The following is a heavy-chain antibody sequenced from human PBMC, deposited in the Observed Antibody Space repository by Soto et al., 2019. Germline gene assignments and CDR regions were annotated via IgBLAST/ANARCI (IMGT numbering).Heavy chain of an antibody. D-gene: IGHD1-26*01. CDR2: MQPSTGRT. CDR1: GYSFTSLD. CDR3: ARGVSAGVDY. J-gene: IGHJ4*02. V-gene: IGHV1-8*01. Sequence: QVQLVQSGAEVREPGASVKVSCKASGYSFTSLDINWVRQTAGQGLEWMGWMQPSTGRTGYAQKFQGRVTMTRDTSINTAYMELNTLTSDDTACYYCARGVSAGVDYWGQGSLVTVS.